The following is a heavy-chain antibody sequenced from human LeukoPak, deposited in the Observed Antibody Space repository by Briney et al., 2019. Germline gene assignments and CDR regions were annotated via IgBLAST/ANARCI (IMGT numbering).Heavy chain of an antibody. Sequence: PGGSLRLSCGASNFIFTSYSMHWVRQAPGKGLEWVAVISFDGSNKYHADSVKGRFTISRDNSKNTLYLQMNSLRAEDTAVYYCARKSITGTTTGHFDCWGQGTLVTVSS. D-gene: IGHD1-7*01. CDR1: NFIFTSYS. CDR3: ARKSITGTTTGHFDC. V-gene: IGHV3-30*04. J-gene: IGHJ4*02. CDR2: ISFDGSNK.